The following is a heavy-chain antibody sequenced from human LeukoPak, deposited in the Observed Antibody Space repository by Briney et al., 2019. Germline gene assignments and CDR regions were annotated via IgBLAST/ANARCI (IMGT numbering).Heavy chain of an antibody. Sequence: ASVKVSCKASGYTFTGYYLNWVRQAPGQGLEWMGWINPNSGGTNYAQKFQGRVSMTRDTSISTAYMELSRLRSDDTAVYYCARAGKLMITMVRGALASRGAFHIWGQGTMVTVSS. CDR3: ARAGKLMITMVRGALASRGAFHI. CDR1: GYTFTGYY. D-gene: IGHD3-10*01. CDR2: INPNSGGT. V-gene: IGHV1-2*02. J-gene: IGHJ3*02.